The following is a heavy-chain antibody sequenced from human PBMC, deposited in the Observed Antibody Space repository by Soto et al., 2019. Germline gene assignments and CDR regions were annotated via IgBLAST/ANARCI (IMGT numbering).Heavy chain of an antibody. CDR1: GGSFSSYA. V-gene: IGHV1-69*01. CDR3: ARDVGGLYSSPFDY. CDR2: IIPIFGTA. J-gene: IGHJ4*02. D-gene: IGHD6-13*01. Sequence: SVKVWCEGSGGSFSSYAISWARQAPGQGLEWMGGIIPIFGTANYAQKFQGRVTITADESTSTAYMELSSLRSEDTAVYYCARDVGGLYSSPFDYWGQGTLVTVSS.